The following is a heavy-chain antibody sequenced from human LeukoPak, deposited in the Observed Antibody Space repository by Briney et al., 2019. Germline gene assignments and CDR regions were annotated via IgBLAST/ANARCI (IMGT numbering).Heavy chain of an antibody. D-gene: IGHD4/OR15-4a*01. CDR1: GFTFSSYA. V-gene: IGHV3-30*02. J-gene: IGHJ5*02. CDR3: AKGLYTSWFDP. CDR2: IRYDGISK. Sequence: GGSLRLSCAASGFTFSSYAIHWVRQAPGKGLEGVAFIRYDGISKYYADSVKGRFTISRDNSKSTVYLQMNSLRSEDTAVYYCAKGLYTSWFDPWGQGTLVTVSS.